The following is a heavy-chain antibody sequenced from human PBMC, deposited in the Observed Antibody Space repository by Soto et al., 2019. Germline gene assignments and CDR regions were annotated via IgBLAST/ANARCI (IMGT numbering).Heavy chain of an antibody. CDR2: ISAYNGNT. J-gene: IGHJ4*02. D-gene: IGHD3-22*01. Sequence: ASVKGSCKAYGYTFTIYGISWVRQAPGQGHEWMGWISAYNGNTNYAQKLQDRVTMTTDTSKNQFSLKLSSVTAADTAVYYCAREESYYYDSSGLFDYWGQGTLVTVSS. V-gene: IGHV1-18*01. CDR3: AREESYYYDSSGLFDY. CDR1: GYTFTIYG.